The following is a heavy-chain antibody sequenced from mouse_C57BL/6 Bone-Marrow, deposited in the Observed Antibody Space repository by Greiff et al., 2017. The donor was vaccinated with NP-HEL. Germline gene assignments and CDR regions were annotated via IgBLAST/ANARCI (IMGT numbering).Heavy chain of an antibody. Sequence: QVQLKESGPGLVAPSLSLSITCTVSGFSLTSYGVDWVRQPPGKGLEWLGVIWGGGSTNYNSALMSRLSISKDNSKSQVFLKMNSRQKDDTAMYYWAKQVVDSSGSYAYGGRGKRVTVSA. J-gene: IGHJ3*01. D-gene: IGHD3-2*02. CDR1: GFSLTSYG. V-gene: IGHV2-9*01. CDR2: IWGGGST. CDR3: AKQVVDSSGSYAY.